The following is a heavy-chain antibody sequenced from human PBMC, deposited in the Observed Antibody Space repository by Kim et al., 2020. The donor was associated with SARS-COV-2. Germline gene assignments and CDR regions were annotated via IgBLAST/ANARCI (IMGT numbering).Heavy chain of an antibody. Sequence: ASVNVSCKASGYTFTSYAMNWVRQAPGQGLEWMGWINTNTGNPTYAQGFTGRFVFSLDTSVSTAYLQISSLKAEDTAVYYCARVPLTGYPDAFDIWGQGTMVTVSS. CDR3: ARVPLTGYPDAFDI. V-gene: IGHV7-4-1*02. J-gene: IGHJ3*02. CDR2: INTNTGNP. CDR1: GYTFTSYA. D-gene: IGHD3-9*01.